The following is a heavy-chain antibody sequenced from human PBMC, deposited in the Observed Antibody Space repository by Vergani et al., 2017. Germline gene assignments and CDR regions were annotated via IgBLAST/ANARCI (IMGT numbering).Heavy chain of an antibody. V-gene: IGHV3-23*01. J-gene: IGHJ4*02. D-gene: IGHD1-26*01. CDR2: LTGGGGST. CDR3: VKDAVSYVNFFDS. Sequence: EVQLLESGGSLKQPGGSVRLSCAASGLTFSTYAMHWVRQAPGKGLEWVSALTGGGGSTYYADSIKGRFIISRDTYRDTLYRQMNSRRPTDPATYSCVKDAVSYVNFFDSWGQGTLVTVSS. CDR1: GLTFSTYA.